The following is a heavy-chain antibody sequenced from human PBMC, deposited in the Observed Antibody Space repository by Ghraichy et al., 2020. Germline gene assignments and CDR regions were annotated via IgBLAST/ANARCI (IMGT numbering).Heavy chain of an antibody. CDR2: IKQDGSEK. CDR1: GFTFSSYW. J-gene: IGHJ2*01. V-gene: IGHV3-7*01. CDR3: ARDPLTGAGTQSRINWYFDL. Sequence: LSLTCAASGFTFSSYWMSWVRQAPGKGLEWVANIKQDGSEKYYVDSVKGRFTISRDNAKNSLYLQMNSLRAEDTAVYYCARDPLTGAGTQSRINWYFDLWGRGTLVTVSS. D-gene: IGHD1/OR15-1a*01.